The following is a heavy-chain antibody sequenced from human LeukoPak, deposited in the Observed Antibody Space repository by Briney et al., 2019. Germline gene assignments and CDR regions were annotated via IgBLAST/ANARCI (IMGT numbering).Heavy chain of an antibody. CDR2: INPNSGGT. J-gene: IGHJ3*02. D-gene: IGHD3-10*01. Sequence: ASVKVSCKVSGYTFTGYYMHWVRQAPGQGLEWMGWINPNSGGTNSAQKFQGRVTMTRDTSISTVYMELSSLRSDDTAVYYCARAYGSGSYFAFDIWGQGTMVAVSP. CDR1: GYTFTGYY. CDR3: ARAYGSGSYFAFDI. V-gene: IGHV1-2*02.